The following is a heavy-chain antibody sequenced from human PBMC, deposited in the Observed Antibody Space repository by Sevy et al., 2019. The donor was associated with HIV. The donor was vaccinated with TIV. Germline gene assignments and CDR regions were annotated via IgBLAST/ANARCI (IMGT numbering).Heavy chain of an antibody. CDR1: GFTFSSYS. D-gene: IGHD6-13*01. CDR2: VSSSSAYI. CDR3: AKSWGSVTAAVLDY. V-gene: IGHV3-21*01. J-gene: IGHJ4*02. Sequence: GGSLRLSCVASGFTFSSYSMHWVRQAPGKGLEWVSSVSSSSAYIYYADSVKGRFTISRDNAKNSLYLQMNSLRAEDTAVDYCAKSWGSVTAAVLDYWGQGTLVTVSS.